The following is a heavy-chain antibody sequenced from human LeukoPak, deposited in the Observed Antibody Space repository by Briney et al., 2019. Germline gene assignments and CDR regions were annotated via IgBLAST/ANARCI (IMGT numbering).Heavy chain of an antibody. V-gene: IGHV4-59*01. Sequence: SETLSLTCTVSGGSISSYYWSWIRQPPGKGLEWIGYIYYSGSTNYNPSLKSRVTISVDTSKNQFSLKLSSVTAADTAVYYCARGITIFGVVPYYYYYMDVWGKGTTVTDSS. CDR1: GGSISSYY. J-gene: IGHJ6*03. D-gene: IGHD3-3*01. CDR2: IYYSGST. CDR3: ARGITIFGVVPYYYYYMDV.